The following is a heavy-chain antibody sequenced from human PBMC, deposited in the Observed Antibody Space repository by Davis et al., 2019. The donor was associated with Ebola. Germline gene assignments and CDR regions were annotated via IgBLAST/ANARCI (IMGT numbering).Heavy chain of an antibody. D-gene: IGHD1-26*01. Sequence: PGGSLRLSCKGSGYSFTSYWIGWVRQMPGKGLEWMGIIYPGDSDTRYSPSFQGQVTISADKSISTAYLQWSSLKASDTAMYYCARHVGNWVGATTGAFDIWGQGTMVTVSS. J-gene: IGHJ3*02. CDR2: IYPGDSDT. CDR3: ARHVGNWVGATTGAFDI. CDR1: GYSFTSYW. V-gene: IGHV5-51*01.